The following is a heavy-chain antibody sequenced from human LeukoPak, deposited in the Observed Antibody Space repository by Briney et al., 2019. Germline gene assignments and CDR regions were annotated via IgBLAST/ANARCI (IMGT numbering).Heavy chain of an antibody. CDR2: IYYRRTT. V-gene: IGHV4-38-2*02. Sequence: SETLSLTCTVSGYSISSGYDWGWIRQPPGKGLEWIGSIYYRRTTYYNPSLKSRVTISVDTSKNQFSLKLSSVTAADTAVYYCARRSGRLYYYYMDVWGKGTTVTVSS. D-gene: IGHD1-26*01. J-gene: IGHJ6*03. CDR1: GYSISSGYD. CDR3: ARRSGRLYYYYMDV.